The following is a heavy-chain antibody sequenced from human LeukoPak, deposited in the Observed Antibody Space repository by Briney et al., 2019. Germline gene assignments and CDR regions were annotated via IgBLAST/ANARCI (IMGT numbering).Heavy chain of an antibody. CDR1: GGSISSYY. CDR3: ARCSTGTYYYYYYMDV. D-gene: IGHD1-1*01. V-gene: IGHV4-4*07. J-gene: IGHJ6*03. CDR2: IYTSGST. Sequence: NPSETLSLTCTVYGGSISSYYWSWIRQPAGKGLEWIGRIYTSGSTNYNPSLKSRVTMSVDTSKNQFSLKLSSVTAADTAVYYCARCSTGTYYYYYYMDVWGKGTTVTVSS.